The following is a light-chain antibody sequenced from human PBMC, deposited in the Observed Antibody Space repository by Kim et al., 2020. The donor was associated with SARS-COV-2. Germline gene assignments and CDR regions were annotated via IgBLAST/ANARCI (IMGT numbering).Light chain of an antibody. Sequence: VSPEQTATITCSGDKLGGKYACWYQQKPGEAPVLVIYLDSKRASGIPERFSGSNAGNTATLTISGTQAMDEADYYCQAWDSSAVVFGGGTQRTVL. CDR3: QAWDSSAVV. V-gene: IGLV3-1*01. CDR2: LDS. CDR1: KLGGKY. J-gene: IGLJ3*02.